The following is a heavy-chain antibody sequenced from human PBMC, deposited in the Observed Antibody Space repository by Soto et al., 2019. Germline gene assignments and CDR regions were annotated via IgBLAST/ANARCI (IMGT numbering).Heavy chain of an antibody. CDR2: IIPVFRTS. Sequence: QVQLVQSGAELKKPGSSVKVSCSASGVTFSSYDFTWVRQAPGQGLEWMGNIIPVFRTSNYAQGFQGRLTISADESTNTIYMELSSLRSEDTAVYFCAKDGSWDGGGGESWGQGTLVSVSS. CDR3: AKDGSWDGGGGES. V-gene: IGHV1-69*18. J-gene: IGHJ4*02. D-gene: IGHD3-16*01. CDR1: GVTFSSYD.